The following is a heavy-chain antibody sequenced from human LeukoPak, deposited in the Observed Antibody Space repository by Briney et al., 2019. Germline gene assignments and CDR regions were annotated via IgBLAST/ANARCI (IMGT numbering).Heavy chain of an antibody. CDR3: AKDWKFYYVSGSFFPDN. CDR2: ISHDGSKK. V-gene: IGHV3-30-3*01. CDR1: GFTFRTYA. Sequence: GRSLRLSCAASGFTFRTYAMHWVRQAPGKGLEWVAFISHDGSKKYYADSVKGRFTISRDNSKNTLYLQMNSLRAEDTAVYYCAKDWKFYYVSGSFFPDNWGQGTLVTVSS. J-gene: IGHJ4*02. D-gene: IGHD3-10*01.